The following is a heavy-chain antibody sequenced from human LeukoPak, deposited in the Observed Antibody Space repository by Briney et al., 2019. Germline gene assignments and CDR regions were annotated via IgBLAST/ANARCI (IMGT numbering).Heavy chain of an antibody. CDR2: MNPNSGNT. CDR3: ARARGNTYYDFWSGYPFDP. V-gene: IGHV1-8*03. Sequence: ASVKVSCKASGYTFTSYDINWVRQATGQGLEWMGWMNPNSGNTGYAQKFQGRVTITRNTSISTAYMELSSLRSEDTAVYYCARARGNTYYDFWSGYPFDPWGQGTLVTVSS. D-gene: IGHD3-3*01. J-gene: IGHJ5*02. CDR1: GYTFTSYD.